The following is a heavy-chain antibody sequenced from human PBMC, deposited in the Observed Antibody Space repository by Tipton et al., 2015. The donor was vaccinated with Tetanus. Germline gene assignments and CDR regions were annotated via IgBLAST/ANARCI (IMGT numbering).Heavy chain of an antibody. CDR2: INPTDYQT. V-gene: IGHV5-51*01. D-gene: IGHD3-9*01. CDR1: GYNFTIYW. CDR3: ARRRSAILSGSYHWYFDI. Sequence: LVQSGAEVKKPGESLKISCKPSGYNFTIYWIGWVRQMPGKGLEWMGVINPTDYQTSYNPSFEGQVTISAGRSINTAYLQWSSLQTSDTAMYFCARRRSAILSGSYHWYFDIWGRGTLVTVSS. J-gene: IGHJ2*01.